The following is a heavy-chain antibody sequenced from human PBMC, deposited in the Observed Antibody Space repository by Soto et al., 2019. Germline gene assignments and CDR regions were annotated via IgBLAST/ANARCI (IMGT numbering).Heavy chain of an antibody. CDR1: GFTFRAYG. CDR3: ARYDSSGYYWPYYYYGMDV. V-gene: IGHV3-33*03. D-gene: IGHD3-22*01. CDR2: VYPNGDST. Sequence: GGSLRLSCKVSGFTFRAYGMHWVRQAPGKGLEWLAMVYPNGDSTSYADSVKGRFTISRDNAKNSLYLQMNSLRAEDTAVYYCARYDSSGYYWPYYYYGMDVWGQGTTVTVSS. J-gene: IGHJ6*02.